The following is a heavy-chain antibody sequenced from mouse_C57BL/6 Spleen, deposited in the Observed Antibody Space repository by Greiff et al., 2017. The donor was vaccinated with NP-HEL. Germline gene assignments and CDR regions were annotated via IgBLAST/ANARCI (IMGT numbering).Heavy chain of an antibody. J-gene: IGHJ4*01. Sequence: EVQLQESGGGLVQPKGSLKLSCAASGFSFNTYAMNWVRQAPGKGLEWVARIRSKSNNYATYYADSVKDRFTISRDDSESMLYLQMNNLKTEDTAMYYCVREGVYDYDGYAMDYWGQGTSVTVSS. V-gene: IGHV10-1*01. CDR1: GFSFNTYA. CDR2: IRSKSNNYAT. CDR3: VREGVYDYDGYAMDY. D-gene: IGHD2-4*01.